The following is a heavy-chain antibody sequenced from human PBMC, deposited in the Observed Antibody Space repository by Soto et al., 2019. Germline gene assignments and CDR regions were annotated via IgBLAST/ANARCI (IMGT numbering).Heavy chain of an antibody. CDR1: GFTFSSFA. CDR3: ARGSYGDYDH. V-gene: IGHV3-23*01. J-gene: IGHJ4*02. D-gene: IGHD4-17*01. Sequence: GSLRLSCTASGFTFSSFAMSWVRQAPGKGLERVSAISGSGSGTYNADYVKGRFTISRDNSKNTLTLQMNSLRAEDTAVYYCARGSYGDYDHWGQGTLVTVSS. CDR2: ISGSGSGT.